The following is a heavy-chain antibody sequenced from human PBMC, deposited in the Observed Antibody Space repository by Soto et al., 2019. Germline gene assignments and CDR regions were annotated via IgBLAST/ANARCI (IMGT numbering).Heavy chain of an antibody. CDR1: GFTFNNYA. CDR2: ISGGGTGT. V-gene: IGHV3-23*01. CDR3: ARESEDLTSNFDY. J-gene: IGHJ4*02. Sequence: EVQLLQSGGGLAQPGGSLRLSCAASGFTFNNYAMSWVRQAPGKGLEWVSSISGGGTGTYSADSVKGRFTISRDNAKNSLYLEMNSLRAEDTAVYYCARESEDLTSNFDYWGQGTLVTVSS.